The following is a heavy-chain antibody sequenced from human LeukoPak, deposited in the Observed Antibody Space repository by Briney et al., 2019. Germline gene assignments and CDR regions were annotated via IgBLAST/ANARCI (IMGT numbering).Heavy chain of an antibody. J-gene: IGHJ5*02. CDR3: ARGGPPYSSSWYIGFDP. CDR1: GGSFSGYY. Sequence: PSETLSLTCAVYGGSFSGYYWSWIRQPPGKGLEWIGEINHSGSTNYNPSLKSRVTISVDTSKNQFSLKLSSVTAADTAVYYCARGGPPYSSSWYIGFDPWGQGTLVTVSS. CDR2: INHSGST. D-gene: IGHD6-13*01. V-gene: IGHV4-34*01.